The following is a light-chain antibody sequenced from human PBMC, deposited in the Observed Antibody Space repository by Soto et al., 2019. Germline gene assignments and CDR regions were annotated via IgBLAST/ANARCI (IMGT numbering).Light chain of an antibody. CDR2: GAS. V-gene: IGKV3-15*01. CDR1: QSVSSN. CDR3: QQRSNWPPIT. J-gene: IGKJ5*01. Sequence: EIVVTQSRATLXVSAXXXXXXXXVSSQSVSSNLAWYQQKPGQAPRLLIYGASTRATGIPARFSGSGSGTEFTLTISSLEPEDFAVYYCQQRSNWPPITLGQGTRLEIK.